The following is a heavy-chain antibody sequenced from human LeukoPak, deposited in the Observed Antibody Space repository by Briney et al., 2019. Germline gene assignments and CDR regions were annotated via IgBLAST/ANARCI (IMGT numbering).Heavy chain of an antibody. Sequence: GGSLRLSYAASGFTFSSYTMTRVRQAPGKGLKWVSTITTGDGNTYYADSVKGRFTVSRDDSKNTLYLQMNSLRDEDTAVYYCARDRYYGDYIGYWGQGTLVTVSS. V-gene: IGHV3-23*01. CDR1: GFTFSSYT. D-gene: IGHD4-17*01. J-gene: IGHJ4*02. CDR3: ARDRYYGDYIGY. CDR2: ITTGDGNT.